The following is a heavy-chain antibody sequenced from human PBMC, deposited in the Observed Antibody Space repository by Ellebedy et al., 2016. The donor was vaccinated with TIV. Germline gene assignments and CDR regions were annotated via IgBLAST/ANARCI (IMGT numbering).Heavy chain of an antibody. V-gene: IGHV3-7*01. CDR1: GFTFDDYG. D-gene: IGHD1-26*01. Sequence: GESLKISCAASGFTFDDYGMSWVRQAPGKGLEWVANIKQDGSEKYYVDSVKGRFTISRDNAKNSLYLQMNSLRAEDTAVYYCARGISSGSLDYWGQGTLVTVSS. CDR2: IKQDGSEK. J-gene: IGHJ4*02. CDR3: ARGISSGSLDY.